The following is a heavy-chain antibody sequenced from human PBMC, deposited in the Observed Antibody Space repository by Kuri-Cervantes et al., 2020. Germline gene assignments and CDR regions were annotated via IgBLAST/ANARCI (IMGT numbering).Heavy chain of an antibody. J-gene: IGHJ4*02. D-gene: IGHD4-23*01. CDR3: AREVRDFDDPRGDY. V-gene: IGHV1-18*04. CDR1: GYTFTYRY. CDR2: VSAYNGDT. Sequence: ASVKVSCKASGYTFTYRYLHWVRQAPGQRLEWMGWVSAYNGDTKYVESLQGRVTMTRDTSTNTAYMELWRLRSDDTAVYYCAREVRDFDDPRGDYWGQGTLVTVSS.